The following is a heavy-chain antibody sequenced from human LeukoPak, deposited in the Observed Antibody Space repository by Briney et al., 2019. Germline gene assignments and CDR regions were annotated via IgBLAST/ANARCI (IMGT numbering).Heavy chain of an antibody. CDR2: IKQDGSEK. CDR1: GFTFSGYW. CDR3: ARTYYYDSSGPVY. J-gene: IGHJ4*02. V-gene: IGHV3-7*01. D-gene: IGHD3-22*01. Sequence: GGSLRLSCAASGFTFSGYWMSWVRQAPGKGLEWVANIKQDGSEKYYVDSVKSRFTISRDNAKNSLYLQMNSLRAEDTAVYYCARTYYYDSSGPVYWGRGTLVTVSS.